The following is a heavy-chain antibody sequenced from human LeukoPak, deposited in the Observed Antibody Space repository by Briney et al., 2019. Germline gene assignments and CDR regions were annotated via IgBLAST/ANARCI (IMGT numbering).Heavy chain of an antibody. CDR1: GFTFSSYW. Sequence: PGGSLRLSCTASGFTFSSYWMSWVRQAPGQGLEWVANIKSDGSEKYYVDSVKGRFTISRGDAKNSLYLQMDSLRAEDTAVYYCARAGFNSGSYHFGYWGQGTLVTVSS. CDR2: IKSDGSEK. J-gene: IGHJ4*02. D-gene: IGHD1-26*01. V-gene: IGHV3-7*04. CDR3: ARAGFNSGSYHFGY.